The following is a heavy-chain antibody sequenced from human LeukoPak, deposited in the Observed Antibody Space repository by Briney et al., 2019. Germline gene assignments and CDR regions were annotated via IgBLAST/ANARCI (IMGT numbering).Heavy chain of an antibody. J-gene: IGHJ4*02. CDR1: GYTFSSYG. V-gene: IGHV1-18*01. Sequence: ASVKVSCKASGYTFSSYGISWVRQAPGQGLEWMGWINTYMNNTNYAQKLQGSVTMTTDTSTSTAYMELRSLRSDDAAVNFCARVERAVAVTSPDYWGQGTLVTVSS. CDR2: INTYMNNT. CDR3: ARVERAVAVTSPDY. D-gene: IGHD6-19*01.